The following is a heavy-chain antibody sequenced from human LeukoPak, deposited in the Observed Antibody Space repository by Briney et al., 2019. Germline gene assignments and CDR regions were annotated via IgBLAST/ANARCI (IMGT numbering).Heavy chain of an antibody. CDR1: GFTFSSYA. CDR3: ARDAPNDFWSGYYPFDY. J-gene: IGHJ4*02. V-gene: IGHV3-23*01. CDR2: ISGSGGST. D-gene: IGHD3-3*01. Sequence: GGSLRLSCAASGFTFSSYAMSWVRQAPGKGLEWVSAISGSGGSTYYADSVKGRFTISRDNSKNTLYLQMNSLRAEDTAVYYCARDAPNDFWSGYYPFDYWGQGTLVTVSS.